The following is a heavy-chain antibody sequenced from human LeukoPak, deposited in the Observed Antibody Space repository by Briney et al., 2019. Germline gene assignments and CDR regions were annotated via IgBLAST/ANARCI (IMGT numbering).Heavy chain of an antibody. V-gene: IGHV3-21*01. CDR2: IGSSNNYI. CDR1: GITFSSYT. D-gene: IGHD2-2*01. Sequence: GGPLRLSCAASGITFSSYTMTWVRRAPGKGLEWVSSIGSSNNYIHYADSMKGRVTISRDNAKNSLYLQMDSLRVEDTAVYYCARDERDCSSTSCYWVYWGQGTLVIVSS. CDR3: ARDERDCSSTSCYWVY. J-gene: IGHJ4*02.